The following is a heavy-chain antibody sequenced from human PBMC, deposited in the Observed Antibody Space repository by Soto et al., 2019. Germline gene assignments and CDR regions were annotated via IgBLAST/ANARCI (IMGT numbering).Heavy chain of an antibody. V-gene: IGHV3-23*01. CDR3: AKIDHYDFWSGYHTYFDY. J-gene: IGHJ4*02. CDR1: GFNFSTYC. Sequence: GGSLRLSCAASGFNFSTYCMSCVRQAPWSGLEWVSALSGSGTATYYADSVKGRFTISRDNSKNTLYLQMNSLRVDDTAVYYCAKIDHYDFWSGYHTYFDYWGQGALVTVSS. CDR2: LSGSGTAT. D-gene: IGHD3-3*01.